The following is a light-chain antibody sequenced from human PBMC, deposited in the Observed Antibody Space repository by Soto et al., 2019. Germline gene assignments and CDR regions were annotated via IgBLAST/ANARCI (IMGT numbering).Light chain of an antibody. CDR1: SSNIGRDP. V-gene: IGLV1-44*01. CDR2: DDN. J-gene: IGLJ1*01. Sequence: QSVLTQPPSASGTPGQRVTISCSGSSSNIGRDPVNWYQELPGTAPKLLIYDDNQRPSGVPDRFSGSKSGTSASLAISGLQSEDEADYFCAGWDGSLRGFVFGTGTKATVL. CDR3: AGWDGSLRGFV.